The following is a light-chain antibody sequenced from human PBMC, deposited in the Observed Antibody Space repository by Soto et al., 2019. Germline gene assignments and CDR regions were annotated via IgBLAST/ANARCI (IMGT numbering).Light chain of an antibody. CDR3: QAYDYTLTASV. V-gene: IGLV1-40*01. CDR1: TSNLGAGYD. Sequence: QSLLTQSPSVSGAPGQRVTLSCTGNTSNLGAGYDVHWYQQLPGAAPKLVIFGNRNRPSGVPERFSGSKSGTSASLAITGLQAEDEADYYCQAYDYTLTASVFGGGTKLTVL. CDR2: GNR. J-gene: IGLJ3*02.